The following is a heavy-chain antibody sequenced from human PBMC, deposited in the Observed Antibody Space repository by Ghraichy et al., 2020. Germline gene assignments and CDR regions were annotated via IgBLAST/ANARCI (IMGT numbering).Heavy chain of an antibody. CDR2: ISAYGGST. V-gene: IGHV3-23*01. CDR3: AKPPYYYQSSGYFSAFFDY. CDR1: GFTFSSYA. D-gene: IGHD3-22*01. J-gene: IGHJ4*02. Sequence: GGSLRLSCAASGFTFSSYAMGWVRQAPGKGLEWVSSISAYGGSTYYADSVKGRFTISRDNSKNTLYLQMNSLRAGDTAVYYCAKPPYYYQSSGYFSAFFDYWGQGTLVTVSS.